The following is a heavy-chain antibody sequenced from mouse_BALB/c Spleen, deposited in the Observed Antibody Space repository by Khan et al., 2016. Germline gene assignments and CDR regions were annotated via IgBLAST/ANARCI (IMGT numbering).Heavy chain of an antibody. V-gene: IGHV1-7*01. CDR1: GYTFTSYW. D-gene: IGHD1-2*01. CDR3: ARKTTATGYFDY. J-gene: IGHJ2*01. CDR2: INPSTGYT. Sequence: VELVESGAELAKPGASVKMSCKASGYTFTSYWMHWVKQRPGQGLEWIGYINPSTGYTEYNQKFKDKATLTADKSSSTAYMQLSSLTSEDSAVYYCARKTTATGYFDYWGQGTTLTVSS.